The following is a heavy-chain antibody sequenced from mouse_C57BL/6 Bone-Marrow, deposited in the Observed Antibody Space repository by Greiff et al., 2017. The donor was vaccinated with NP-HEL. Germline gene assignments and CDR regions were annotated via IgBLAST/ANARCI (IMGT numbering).Heavy chain of an antibody. J-gene: IGHJ2*01. CDR3: AREDYSNIDY. CDR2: INPGSGGT. V-gene: IGHV1-54*01. CDR1: GYAFTNYL. Sequence: QVQLQQSGAELVRPGTSVKVSCKASGYAFTNYLIEWVKQRPGQGLEWIGVINPGSGGTNYNEKFKGKATLTADKSSSTAYMQLSSLTSEDSAVYFCAREDYSNIDYWGQGTTLTVSS. D-gene: IGHD2-5*01.